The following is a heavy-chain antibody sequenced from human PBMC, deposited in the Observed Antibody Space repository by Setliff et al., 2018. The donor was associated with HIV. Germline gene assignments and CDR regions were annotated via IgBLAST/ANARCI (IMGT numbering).Heavy chain of an antibody. V-gene: IGHV4-38-2*02. CDR2: IYYSGRT. CDR3: ARVGWYYYDSSGVGEFDY. Sequence: PSETLSLTCTVSGYSISSGYYWGWIRQPPGKGLEWIGSIYYSGRTYYNPSLKSRVTISVDTSKNQFPLKLSSVTAADTAVYYCARVGWYYYDSSGVGEFDYWGQGTLVTVSS. D-gene: IGHD3-22*01. J-gene: IGHJ4*02. CDR1: GYSISSGYY.